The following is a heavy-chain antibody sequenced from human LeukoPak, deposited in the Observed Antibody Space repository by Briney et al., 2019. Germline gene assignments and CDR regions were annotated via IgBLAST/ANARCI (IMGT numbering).Heavy chain of an antibody. Sequence: SETLSLTCTLSGASISSRYWSWIRQPPGKGLEWIGSIYYSGGTNYNPSLQSRVTISVDTSKIQLSLKLSSVTAADTAVYYCARWQYTISSGWFDPWGQGTLVTVSS. J-gene: IGHJ5*02. V-gene: IGHV4-59*08. CDR1: GASISSRY. CDR3: ARWQYTISSGWFDP. CDR2: IYYSGGT. D-gene: IGHD6-6*01.